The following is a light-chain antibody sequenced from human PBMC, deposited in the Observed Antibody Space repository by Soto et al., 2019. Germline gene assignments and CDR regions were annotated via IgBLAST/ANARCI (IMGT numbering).Light chain of an antibody. J-gene: IGKJ2*01. CDR1: QSVSSN. CDR3: QQYNNWPPYT. V-gene: IGKV3-15*01. CDR2: GAS. Sequence: EIVMTQSPATLSVSPGERATLSCRASQSVSSNLARYQQKPGQAPRLLIYGASTRATGIPARFSGSVSGTEFTLTISSLQSEDFAVYYCQQYNNWPPYTFGQGTKLEIK.